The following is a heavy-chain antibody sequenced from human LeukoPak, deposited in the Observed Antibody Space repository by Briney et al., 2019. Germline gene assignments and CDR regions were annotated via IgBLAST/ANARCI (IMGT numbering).Heavy chain of an antibody. CDR3: LGGDRLDY. Sequence: GGSLRLSCEASGFTFNTYSMNWARQAPGKGLEWVSYIDSSGGDMYYADSVKGRFIISRDKAKDSLYLQMKSLRVEVTGVYFCLGGDRLDYWGQGTLVTVSS. CDR1: GFTFNTYS. CDR2: IDSSGGDM. J-gene: IGHJ4*02. V-gene: IGHV3-21*06.